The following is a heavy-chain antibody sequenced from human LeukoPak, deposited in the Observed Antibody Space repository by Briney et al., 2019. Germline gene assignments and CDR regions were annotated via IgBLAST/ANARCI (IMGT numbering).Heavy chain of an antibody. D-gene: IGHD4-23*01. V-gene: IGHV1-2*02. Sequence: GASVKVSCKASGYTFTGYYMHWVRQAPGQGLEWMGWINPNSGGTNYAQKFQGRVTMTRDTSISTAYMELSRLRSDDTAVYYCARWKAGMTTVVTLSFDYWGQGTLVTVSS. CDR1: GYTFTGYY. J-gene: IGHJ4*02. CDR2: INPNSGGT. CDR3: ARWKAGMTTVVTLSFDY.